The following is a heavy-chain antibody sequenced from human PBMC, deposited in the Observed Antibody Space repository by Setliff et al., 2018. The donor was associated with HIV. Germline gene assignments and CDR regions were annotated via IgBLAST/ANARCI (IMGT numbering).Heavy chain of an antibody. CDR1: GFTFSDSNMN. J-gene: IGHJ4*02. Sequence: SETLRLSCAASGFTFSDSNMNWVRQPPGKGLEWIGSMYYDGNTFYNTSLKSRLTISVDTSKNQLSLKLSSVTAADTAVYYCARHRAAYWYYDYWGQGTLVTVSS. CDR2: MYYDGNT. V-gene: IGHV4-39*01. CDR3: ARHRAAYWYYDY. D-gene: IGHD2-8*02.